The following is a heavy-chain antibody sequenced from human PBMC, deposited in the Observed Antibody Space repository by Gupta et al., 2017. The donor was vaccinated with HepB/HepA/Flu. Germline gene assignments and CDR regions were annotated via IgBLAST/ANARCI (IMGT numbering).Heavy chain of an antibody. J-gene: IGHJ5*02. V-gene: IGHV3-23*01. CDR2: MSGSGDDT. Sequence: AQLLESGGDLVQPGGSLRLSCAAYGFTFRNHAMSWVRQAPGKGLEWVSGMSGSGDDTDYAESVKGRFTISRDNSKDTLYLQMSSLRVDDTATYYCAKNSRWERSQNWLDPWGQGTLVTVSS. CDR1: GFTFRNHA. CDR3: AKNSRWERSQNWLDP. D-gene: IGHD1-26*01.